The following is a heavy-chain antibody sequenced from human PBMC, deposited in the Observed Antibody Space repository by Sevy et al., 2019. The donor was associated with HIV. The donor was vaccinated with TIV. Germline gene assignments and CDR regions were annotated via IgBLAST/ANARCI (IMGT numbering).Heavy chain of an antibody. CDR3: AKRGTASPRTLDY. J-gene: IGHJ4*02. D-gene: IGHD5-18*01. CDR1: GFTFSSYA. Sequence: GGSLRLSCAASGFTFSSYAMSWVRQAPGKGLEWVSVISGSDGSTYYADSVKGRFTISRDNSKNTLYLQMDSLRVEDTAVYYCAKRGTASPRTLDYWGQGTLVTVSS. V-gene: IGHV3-23*01. CDR2: ISGSDGST.